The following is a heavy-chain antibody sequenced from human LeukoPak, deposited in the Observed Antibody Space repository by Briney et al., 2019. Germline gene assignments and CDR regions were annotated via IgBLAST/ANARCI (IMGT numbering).Heavy chain of an antibody. J-gene: IGHJ4*02. Sequence: HPGGSLRLSCAASGFTFSNFAMIWVRQAPGKGLEWVSAISGSGDKTHYADSVKGRFTISRDNSKSVLYMQLNNLRLEDTAVYYCGEGHWGRGTPVTVSS. CDR2: ISGSGDKT. CDR1: GFTFSNFA. CDR3: GEGH. V-gene: IGHV3-23*01.